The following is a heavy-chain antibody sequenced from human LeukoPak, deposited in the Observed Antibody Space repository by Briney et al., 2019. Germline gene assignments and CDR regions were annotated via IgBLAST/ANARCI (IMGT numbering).Heavy chain of an antibody. CDR1: GFTFSSYS. CDR3: ARDRSGIEDFDS. J-gene: IGHJ4*02. D-gene: IGHD2-21*01. CDR2: IGSSGIDM. V-gene: IGHV3-48*01. Sequence: GGSLRLSCAASGFTFSSYSMNWVRQAPGKGLEWVSYIGSSGIDMFFADSVKGRFTISRDNAKNSLYLQMNSLRAEDTAVYYCARDRSGIEDFDSWGQGTLVTVSS.